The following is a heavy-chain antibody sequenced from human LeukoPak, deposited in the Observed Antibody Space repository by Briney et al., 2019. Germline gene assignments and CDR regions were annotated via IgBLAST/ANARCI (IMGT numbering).Heavy chain of an antibody. CDR2: ISGYNGHT. CDR3: ARDKQLDWAHYYYYYMDV. Sequence: ASVKVSCKASGYTFTSYGISWVRQAPGQGLEWVGWISGYNGHTNYAQKLQGRVTMTRDTSISTAYMDLSRLRSDDTAVYYCARDKQLDWAHYYYYYMDVWGKGTTVTVSS. CDR1: GYTFTSYG. V-gene: IGHV1-18*01. D-gene: IGHD1-1*01. J-gene: IGHJ6*03.